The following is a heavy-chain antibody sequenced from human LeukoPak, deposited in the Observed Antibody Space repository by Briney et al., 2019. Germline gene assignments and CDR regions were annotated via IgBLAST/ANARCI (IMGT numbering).Heavy chain of an antibody. Sequence: LETLSLTCTVSGGSITSYYWNWIRQPAGKGLEWIGRMYSSGSTDYNPSLKSRVTMSVDKSKNQFSLKLSPVTAADMAMYYCARGSVDLLTTGAYYYMDVWGKGTTVTVSS. CDR3: ARGSVDLLTTGAYYYMDV. CDR2: MYSSGST. D-gene: IGHD5-12*01. V-gene: IGHV4-4*07. J-gene: IGHJ6*03. CDR1: GGSITSYY.